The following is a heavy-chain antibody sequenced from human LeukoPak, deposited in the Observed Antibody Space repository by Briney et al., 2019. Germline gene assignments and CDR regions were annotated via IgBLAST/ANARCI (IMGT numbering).Heavy chain of an antibody. CDR2: ISGSGGST. D-gene: IGHD3-3*01. V-gene: IGHV3-23*01. J-gene: IGHJ5*02. CDR1: GFTFSTYA. CDR3: AKVVPQLEWLP. Sequence: PGGSLRLSCAASGFTFSTYAMSWVRQAPGKGLEWGSVISGSGGSTYYADSVKGRFTISRDNSKNTLYLQMNSLRAEDTAVYYCAKVVPQLEWLPWGQGTLVTVSS.